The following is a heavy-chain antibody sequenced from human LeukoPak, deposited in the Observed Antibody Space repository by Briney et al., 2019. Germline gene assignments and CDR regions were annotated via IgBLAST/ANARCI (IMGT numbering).Heavy chain of an antibody. CDR2: INTAGRTT. CDR1: GFPFNNYW. D-gene: IGHD6-19*01. J-gene: IGHJ5*02. CDR3: ARAGASGWYAAGWFDP. Sequence: GGSLRLSCAASGFPFNNYWMYWVRQAPGKGLVWVSSINTAGRTTRYAASVQGRFTISRDNAKNTLYLQMNGLSGDDTAVYYCARAGASGWYAAGWFDPWGQGSPVTVSS. V-gene: IGHV3-74*01.